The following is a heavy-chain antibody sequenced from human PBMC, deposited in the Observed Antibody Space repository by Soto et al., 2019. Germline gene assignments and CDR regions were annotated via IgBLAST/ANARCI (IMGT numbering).Heavy chain of an antibody. J-gene: IGHJ6*02. V-gene: IGHV1-69*01. CDR2: IIPIFGTA. Sequence: QVQLVQSGAEVKKPGSSVKVSCTASGGTFSSYAISWVRQAPGQGLEWMGGIIPIFGTANFAQTFQGRVTITADESTSTADMELSSLRSEDTAVYYCARSPLPSASMDVWVQGTTVTVSS. CDR1: GGTFSSYA. CDR3: ARSPLPSASMDV.